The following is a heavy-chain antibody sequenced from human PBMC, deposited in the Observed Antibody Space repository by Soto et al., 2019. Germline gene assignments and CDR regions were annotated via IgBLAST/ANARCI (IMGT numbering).Heavy chain of an antibody. D-gene: IGHD1-7*01. V-gene: IGHV3-30*18. CDR2: ISYDGSNK. Sequence: GGSLRLSCAASGFTFSSYVMHWVRQAPGKGLEWVAVISYDGSNKYYADSVKGRFTISRDNSKNTLYLQMNSLRAEDTAVYYCAKEYNWNYFYYYYGMDVWGQGTTVTV. CDR3: AKEYNWNYFYYYYGMDV. CDR1: GFTFSSYV. J-gene: IGHJ6*01.